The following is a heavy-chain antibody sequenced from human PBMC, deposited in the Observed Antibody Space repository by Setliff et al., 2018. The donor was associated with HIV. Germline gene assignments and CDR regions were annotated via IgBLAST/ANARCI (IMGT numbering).Heavy chain of an antibody. V-gene: IGHV3-7*03. J-gene: IGHJ4*02. CDR1: GFTFSNFW. Sequence: QPGGSLRFSCAASGFTFSNFWMHWVRQAPGKGLEWVASISPDGKRDHYADSVKGRFTISRDNAKSSLYVQMNSLRHEDTALYYCAKDRTALSSSAWHPDYWGQGTLVTVSS. D-gene: IGHD3-22*01. CDR2: ISPDGKRD. CDR3: AKDRTALSSSAWHPDY.